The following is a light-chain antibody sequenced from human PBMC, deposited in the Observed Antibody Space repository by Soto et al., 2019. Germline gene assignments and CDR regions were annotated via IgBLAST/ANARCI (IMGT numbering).Light chain of an antibody. J-gene: IGKJ1*01. Sequence: EIQMTQSPPTLSTYIGDRVTITCRSSQSIRHYLAWYQQMPGKAPKLLIYGASTLQSGVPSRFSGSGSGTEFTLTIIILQPDNFGTYFCQHHNSYSQTFGQGT. CDR1: QSIRHY. V-gene: IGKV1-5*01. CDR2: GAS. CDR3: QHHNSYSQT.